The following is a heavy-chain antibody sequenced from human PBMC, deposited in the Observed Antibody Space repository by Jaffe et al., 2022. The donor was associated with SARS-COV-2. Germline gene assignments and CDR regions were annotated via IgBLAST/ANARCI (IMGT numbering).Heavy chain of an antibody. J-gene: IGHJ3*02. D-gene: IGHD2-15*01. Sequence: QVQLRESGPGLVKPSQTLSLTCTVSGGSISSGSVYWSWIRQPAGKGLEWIGRIYIGGGTDYNPSLKSRITISPDTSKNQFSLKLSSVTAADTAVYYCARGGDHCGGGSCYVDTFDIWGQGTLVTVSS. CDR3: ARGGDHCGGGSCYVDTFDI. CDR2: IYIGGGT. V-gene: IGHV4-61*02. CDR1: GGSISSGSVY.